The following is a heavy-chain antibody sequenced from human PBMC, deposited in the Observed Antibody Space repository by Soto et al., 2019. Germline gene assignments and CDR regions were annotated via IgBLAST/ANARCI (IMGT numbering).Heavy chain of an antibody. CDR3: ARFRLAAATNDAFDI. D-gene: IGHD6-25*01. Sequence: EVQLVESGGGLVQPGGSLRLSCAASRFTFSSYEMNWVRQAPGKGLEWVSYISSSGSTIYYADSVKGRFTISRDNAKNSLYLQMNSLRAEDTAVYYCARFRLAAATNDAFDIWGQGTMVTVSS. V-gene: IGHV3-48*03. CDR2: ISSSGSTI. J-gene: IGHJ3*02. CDR1: RFTFSSYE.